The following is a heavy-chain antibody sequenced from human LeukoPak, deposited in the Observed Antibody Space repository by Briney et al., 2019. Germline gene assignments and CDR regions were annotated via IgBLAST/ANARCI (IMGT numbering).Heavy chain of an antibody. V-gene: IGHV1-18*01. Sequence: ASVKVSCKASGYTFTSYGISWVRQAPGQGLEWMGWISAYNGNTNYAQKFQGRVTMTRNTSISTAYMELSSLRSEDTAVYYCARGGGDSTSHQGYYYYYMDVWGKGTTVTISS. CDR1: GYTFTSYG. CDR3: ARGGGDSTSHQGYYYYYMDV. D-gene: IGHD2-2*01. CDR2: ISAYNGNT. J-gene: IGHJ6*03.